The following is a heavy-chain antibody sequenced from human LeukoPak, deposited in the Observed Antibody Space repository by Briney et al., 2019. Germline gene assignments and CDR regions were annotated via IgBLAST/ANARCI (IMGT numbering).Heavy chain of an antibody. J-gene: IGHJ4*02. CDR2: IYSAGST. CDR3: ARDPGIDAFDY. D-gene: IGHD2-15*01. Sequence: GGSLRLSCAASGFTVSSNYMSRVRQAPGKGLEWVSVIYSAGSTYYADSVKGRFTISRDNSENTLYLQMNSLRAEDTAVYYCARDPGIDAFDYWGQGTLVTVSS. V-gene: IGHV3-66*01. CDR1: GFTVSSNY.